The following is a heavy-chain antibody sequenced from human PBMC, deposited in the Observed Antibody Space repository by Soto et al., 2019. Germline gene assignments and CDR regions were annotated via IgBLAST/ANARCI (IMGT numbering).Heavy chain of an antibody. D-gene: IGHD5-12*01. J-gene: IGHJ4*02. CDR3: ATNEGRDGYSFDY. CDR1: GVTFSRQD. CDR2: IIPIFGTP. Sequence: SVKVSCKASGVTFSRQDMRWVRQAPGQGLEWMGGIIPIFGTPQYAEKFQDRVTITADESTSTATMGLSSLTSEDTAVYYCATNEGRDGYSFDYWGQGTLVTVSS. V-gene: IGHV1-69*13.